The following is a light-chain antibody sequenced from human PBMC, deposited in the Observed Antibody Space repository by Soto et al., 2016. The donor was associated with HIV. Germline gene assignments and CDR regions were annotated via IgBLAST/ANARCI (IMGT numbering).Light chain of an antibody. V-gene: IGLV3-1*01. Sequence: SYELTQPPSASVSPGQTASITCSGDKLGNKYACWYQQKPGQSPVLVIFQDTKRPSGIPERFSGSNSGNTATLTISETQAMDEADYYCQAWDSSTARVVFGGGTKLTVL. CDR3: QAWDSSTARVV. CDR1: KLGNKY. CDR2: QDT. J-gene: IGLJ2*01.